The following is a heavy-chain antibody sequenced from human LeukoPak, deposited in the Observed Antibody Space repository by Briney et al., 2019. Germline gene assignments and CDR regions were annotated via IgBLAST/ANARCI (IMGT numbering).Heavy chain of an antibody. V-gene: IGHV5-51*01. CDR2: IYPGDSDT. D-gene: IGHD2-15*01. Sequence: GESLKISCKGSGYSFTSYWIGWVRQMPGKGLEWMGIIYPGDSDTRYSPSFQGQVTISADKSISTAYLQWSSLKASGTAMYYCARLFMYCSGGSCYPDYWGQGTLVTVSS. CDR3: ARLFMYCSGGSCYPDY. J-gene: IGHJ4*02. CDR1: GYSFTSYW.